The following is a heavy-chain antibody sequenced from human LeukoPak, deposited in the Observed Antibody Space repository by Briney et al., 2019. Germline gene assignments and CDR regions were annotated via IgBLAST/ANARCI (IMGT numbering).Heavy chain of an antibody. J-gene: IGHJ4*02. V-gene: IGHV3-23*01. D-gene: IGHD3-3*01. CDR1: GFTFSSYA. Sequence: GGSLRLSCAASGFTFSSYAMSWVRQAPGKGLEWVSAISGSGGSTYYADSVKGRFTISRDNSKNTLYLQMNRLRAEDTAVYYCAKGPHYDFWSGYYRGSGGVRGIDYWGQGTLVTVSS. CDR3: AKGPHYDFWSGYYRGSGGVRGIDY. CDR2: ISGSGGST.